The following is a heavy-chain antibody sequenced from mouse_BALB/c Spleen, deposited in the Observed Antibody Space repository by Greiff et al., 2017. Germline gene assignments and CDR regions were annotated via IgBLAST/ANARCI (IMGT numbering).Heavy chain of an antibody. CDR1: GFTFSSFG. D-gene: IGHD1-1*01. Sequence: EVKVVESGGGLVQPGGSRKLSCAASGFTFSSFGMHWVRQAPAKGLEWVAYISSGSSTIYYADTVKGRFTISRDNPKNTLFLQMTSLRSEDTAMYYCARSSSYGYAMDYWGQGTSVTVSS. V-gene: IGHV5-17*02. CDR3: ARSSSYGYAMDY. J-gene: IGHJ4*01. CDR2: ISSGSSTI.